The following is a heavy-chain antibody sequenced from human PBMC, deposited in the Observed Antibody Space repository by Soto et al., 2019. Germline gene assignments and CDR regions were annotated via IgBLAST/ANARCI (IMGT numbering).Heavy chain of an antibody. CDR3: AGGWHYYFDY. CDR2: IYYSGST. Sequence: SETLSLTCTVSGGSISSHYWSWIRQPPGKGLEWIGYIYYSGSTNYNPSLKSRVTISVDTSKNQFSLKLSSVTAADTAVYYCAGGWHYYFDYWGQGTLVTVSS. CDR1: GGSISSHY. J-gene: IGHJ4*02. D-gene: IGHD6-19*01. V-gene: IGHV4-59*11.